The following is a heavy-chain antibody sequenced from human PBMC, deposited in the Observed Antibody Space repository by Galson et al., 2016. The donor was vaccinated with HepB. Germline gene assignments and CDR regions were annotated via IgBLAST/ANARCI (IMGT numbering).Heavy chain of an antibody. V-gene: IGHV3-23*01. J-gene: IGHJ4*02. CDR2: ISRTSST. Sequence: SLRLSCAASGFTFSNYAMTWVRQPPGKGLEWVSGISRTSSTYYAESVRGRFTTSRDNFRSTLTLQMNSLAAEGTALYYCAQVWGPPGYNYPAPFDNWGQGTLVTVSS. CDR1: GFTFSNYA. CDR3: AQVWGPPGYNYPAPFDN. D-gene: IGHD5-24*01.